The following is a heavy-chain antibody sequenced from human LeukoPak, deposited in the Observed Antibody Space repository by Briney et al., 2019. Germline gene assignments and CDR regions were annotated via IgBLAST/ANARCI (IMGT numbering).Heavy chain of an antibody. Sequence: GGSLRLSCAASGFTFSSYAMSWVRQAPGKGLEWVSAISGSGGSTYYADSVKGRFTISRDNSKNTLYLQMNSLRAEDTAVYYCAKDRDLRFGELSVGFAFDICGQGTMVTVSS. D-gene: IGHD3-10*01. CDR1: GFTFSSYA. CDR3: AKDRDLRFGELSVGFAFDI. V-gene: IGHV3-23*01. CDR2: ISGSGGST. J-gene: IGHJ3*02.